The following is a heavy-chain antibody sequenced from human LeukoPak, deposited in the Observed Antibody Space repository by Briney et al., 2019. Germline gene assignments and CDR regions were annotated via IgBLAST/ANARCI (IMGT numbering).Heavy chain of an antibody. Sequence: SETLTLTCAVYGVSFSGYYWSWIRQPPGKGLEWIGEINHSGSTNYNPSLKSRVTISVDTSKNQFFLQLISVTAADTAVYYCARAVATTLYYYYYYKDLWGKGTTVSVSS. CDR1: GVSFSGYY. J-gene: IGHJ6*03. CDR3: ARAVATTLYYYYYYKDL. V-gene: IGHV4-34*01. CDR2: INHSGST. D-gene: IGHD1-1*01.